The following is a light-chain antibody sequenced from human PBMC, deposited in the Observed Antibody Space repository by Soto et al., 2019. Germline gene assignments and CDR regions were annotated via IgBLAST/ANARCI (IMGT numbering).Light chain of an antibody. Sequence: IVLTQSPGTLSLSPGERATLSCRASQSVSSSYLAWYQQNRGQAPRPLIYGASSRAPGIPDRFGGSGSGTDFTLTISRLEPEDFAVYYCQQYSSSRWTFGQVPKVDIK. CDR1: QSVSSSY. CDR2: GAS. V-gene: IGKV3-20*01. CDR3: QQYSSSRWT. J-gene: IGKJ1*01.